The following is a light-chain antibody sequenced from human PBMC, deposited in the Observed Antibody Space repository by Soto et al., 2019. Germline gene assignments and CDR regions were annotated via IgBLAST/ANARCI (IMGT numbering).Light chain of an antibody. CDR1: SSDVGGYDS. Sequence: QSALTQPASVSGSPGQAITISCTGTSSDVGGYDSVSWYQQFPGKAPKLIIYEVFNRPSGVSNRFSGSKSDNTASLTISGLQAEDEADYYCTSYRSCSTPVVFGGGTKLTVL. CDR2: EVF. J-gene: IGLJ2*01. V-gene: IGLV2-14*01. CDR3: TSYRSCSTPVV.